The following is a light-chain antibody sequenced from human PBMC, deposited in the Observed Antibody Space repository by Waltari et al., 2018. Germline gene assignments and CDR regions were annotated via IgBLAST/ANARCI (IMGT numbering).Light chain of an antibody. Sequence: QSALTQPASVSGSPGPSITLSGPLASTYVGAYNYLSWYQQMPGKAPKVIIYDVTKRPSGVSNRFSGSKSGNSASLSISGLQAEDEAHYYCFSYAGRSTWVFGGGTKVTVL. V-gene: IGLV2-14*03. CDR1: STYVGAYNY. J-gene: IGLJ3*02. CDR2: DVT. CDR3: FSYAGRSTWV.